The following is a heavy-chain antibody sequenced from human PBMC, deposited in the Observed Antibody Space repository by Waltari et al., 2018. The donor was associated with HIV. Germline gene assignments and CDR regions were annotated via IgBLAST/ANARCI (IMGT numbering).Heavy chain of an antibody. CDR3: ARDADGLDY. CDR1: GDSINTYY. J-gene: IGHJ4*02. Sequence: QVQLQESGPGLVKPAETLSLTCTVSGDSINTYYWSWIRQPPGKGLEWIGHIYYSGSTKHNPSLTSRVRISVDTSKKQISLKVKSVTTADTAMYYCARDADGLDYWGQGTLVTVSS. CDR2: IYYSGST. V-gene: IGHV4-59*01.